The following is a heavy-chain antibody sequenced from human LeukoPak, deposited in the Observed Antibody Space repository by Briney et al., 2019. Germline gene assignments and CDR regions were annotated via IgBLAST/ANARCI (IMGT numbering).Heavy chain of an antibody. D-gene: IGHD1-26*01. J-gene: IGHJ6*03. CDR1: GGTFSSYA. Sequence: GASVKVSCKASGGTFSSYAISWVRQAPGQGLEWMGGITPIFGTANYAQKFQGRVTITTDESTSTAYMELSSLRSEDTAVYYCARGGGSYPDYYYYYMDVWGKGTTVTVSS. CDR3: ARGGGSYPDYYYYYMDV. CDR2: ITPIFGTA. V-gene: IGHV1-69*05.